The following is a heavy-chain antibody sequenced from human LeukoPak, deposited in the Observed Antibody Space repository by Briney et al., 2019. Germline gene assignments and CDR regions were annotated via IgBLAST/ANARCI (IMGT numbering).Heavy chain of an antibody. CDR3: ARDEPRECSGGSCYNGLFDY. D-gene: IGHD2-15*01. J-gene: IGHJ4*02. V-gene: IGHV3-21*01. CDR1: GFTFSSYS. CDR2: ISSSSSYI. Sequence: GGSLRLSCAASGFTFSSYSMNWVRQAPGKGLEWVSSISSSSSYIYYADSVKGRFTISRDNAKNSLYLQKNSLRAEDTAVYYCARDEPRECSGGSCYNGLFDYWGQGTLVTVSS.